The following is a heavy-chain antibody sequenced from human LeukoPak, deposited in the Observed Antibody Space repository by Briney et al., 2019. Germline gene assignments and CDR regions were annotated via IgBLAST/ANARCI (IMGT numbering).Heavy chain of an antibody. V-gene: IGHV7-4-1*02. CDR3: ARVSPHNWFDP. Sequence: ASVTVSFKASGYTFTSYAMNWVRQAPGQGLEWMGWINTNTGNPTYAQGFTGRFVFSLDTSVSTAYLQISSLKAEDTAVYYCARVSPHNWFDPWGQGTLVTVSS. J-gene: IGHJ5*02. CDR2: INTNTGNP. CDR1: GYTFTSYA.